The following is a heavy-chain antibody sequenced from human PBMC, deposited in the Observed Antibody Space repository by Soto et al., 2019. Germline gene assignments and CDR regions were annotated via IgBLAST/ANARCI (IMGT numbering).Heavy chain of an antibody. J-gene: IGHJ6*02. CDR3: ARVYYGMDV. Sequence: PGRSMRLPCAASGFTLSSYSINWVRQAPGKGLEWVSYISSSSSTIYYADSVKGRFTISRDNAKNSLYLQMNSLRDEDTAVYYCARVYYGMDVWGQGTTVTVSS. CDR2: ISSSSSTI. CDR1: GFTLSSYS. V-gene: IGHV3-48*02.